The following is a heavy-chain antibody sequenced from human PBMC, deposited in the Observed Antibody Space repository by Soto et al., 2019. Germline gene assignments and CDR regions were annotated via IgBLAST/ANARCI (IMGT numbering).Heavy chain of an antibody. CDR2: IYYSGST. J-gene: IGHJ4*02. D-gene: IGHD1-7*01. CDR1: GGSISSGGYY. Sequence: SETLSLTCTVSGGSISSGGYYWSWIRQHPGKGLEWIGYIYYSGSTYYNPSLKSRVTISVDTSKNQFSLKLSSVTAADTAVYYCARGDRTWYFDYWGQGTLVTVSS. CDR3: ARGDRTWYFDY. V-gene: IGHV4-31*03.